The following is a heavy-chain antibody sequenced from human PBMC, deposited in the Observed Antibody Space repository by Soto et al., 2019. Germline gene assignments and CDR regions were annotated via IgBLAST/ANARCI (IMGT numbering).Heavy chain of an antibody. J-gene: IGHJ6*03. V-gene: IGHV3-48*01. Sequence: GGALRLSCAASGFTFSSCSMTWVRQAPGKGLERVSYISGGSATVYYADSVKGRFTVSRDNAKNSLYLHMSSLRAEDTAVYYCARYKNTDPDYYYMDVWGKGTTVTVSS. CDR1: GFTFSSCS. CDR3: ARYKNTDPDYYYMDV. D-gene: IGHD1-20*01. CDR2: ISGGSATV.